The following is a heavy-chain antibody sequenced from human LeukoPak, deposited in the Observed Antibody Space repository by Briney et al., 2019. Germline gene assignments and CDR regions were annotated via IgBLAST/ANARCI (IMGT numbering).Heavy chain of an antibody. CDR1: GGSISSGDYY. CDR3: ARGPHLKPIAAAGTPPFGN. Sequence: SETLSLTCTVSGGSISSGDYYWSWIRQPPGKGLEWIGYIYYSGSTYYNPSLKSRVTISVDTSKNQFSLKLSSVTAADTAVYYCARGPHLKPIAAAGTPPFGNWGQGTLVTVSS. V-gene: IGHV4-30-4*01. D-gene: IGHD6-13*01. J-gene: IGHJ4*02. CDR2: IYYSGST.